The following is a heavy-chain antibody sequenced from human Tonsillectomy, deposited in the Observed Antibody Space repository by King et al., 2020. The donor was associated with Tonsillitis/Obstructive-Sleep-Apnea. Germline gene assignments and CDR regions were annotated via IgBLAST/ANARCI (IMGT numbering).Heavy chain of an antibody. CDR2: IYYSGST. CDR1: GGSISSSSYY. CDR3: ARHSFGIVAEPAANYAFDI. V-gene: IGHV4-39*01. Sequence: QLQESGPGLVKSSETLSLTCTVSGGSISSSSYYWGWIRQPPGEGLEWIGSIYYSGSTYYNPSLKSRVTISIDTSKNQFSLKLSSVTAADTAVYYCARHSFGIVAEPAANYAFDIWGQGTMVTVSS. D-gene: IGHD2-2*01. J-gene: IGHJ3*02.